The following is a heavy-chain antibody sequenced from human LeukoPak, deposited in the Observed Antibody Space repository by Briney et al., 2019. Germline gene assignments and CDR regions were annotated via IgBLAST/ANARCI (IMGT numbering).Heavy chain of an antibody. CDR3: ATDRVVGATQKDSLDY. CDR1: GYTLTELS. V-gene: IGHV1-24*01. D-gene: IGHD1-26*01. CDR2: FDPEDGET. J-gene: IGHJ4*02. Sequence: ASVKVSCKVSGYTLTELSMHWVRQAPGRGLEWVGGFDPEDGETIYAQKVQGRVTMTEDTSTDTAYMELSSLRSEDTAVYYCATDRVVGATQKDSLDYWGQGTLVTVSS.